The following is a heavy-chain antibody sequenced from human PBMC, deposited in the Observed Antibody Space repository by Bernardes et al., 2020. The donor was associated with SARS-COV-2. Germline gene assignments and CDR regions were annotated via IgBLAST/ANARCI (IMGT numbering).Heavy chain of an antibody. CDR3: ARGLISDCSGGRCYPDYGDYFDY. Sequence: ASVKVSCKTSGYTFTASVIIWVRQAPGHGLESMGWISAYNGYTNYVQKFQGRVTMTTDTSTSTAYMELRSLRSDDTAVYYCARGLISDCSGGRCYPDYGDYFDYWGQGTLLTVSS. D-gene: IGHD2-15*01. V-gene: IGHV1-18*01. CDR1: GYTFTASV. CDR2: ISAYNGYT. J-gene: IGHJ4*02.